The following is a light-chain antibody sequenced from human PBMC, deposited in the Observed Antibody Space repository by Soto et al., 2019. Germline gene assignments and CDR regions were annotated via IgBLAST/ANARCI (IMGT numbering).Light chain of an antibody. CDR3: QQYNNWPRT. J-gene: IGKJ1*01. CDR1: QSVYVN. CDR2: GAS. V-gene: IGKV3D-15*01. Sequence: EIVLKQSPVTLSLSPGEGATLSCRASQSVYVNLAWYQQKPGQSPRLLIYGASTRATDIPDRFSGSGSGTDFTLTIRSLQSEDFAVYYCQQYNNWPRTFGQGTKVDIK.